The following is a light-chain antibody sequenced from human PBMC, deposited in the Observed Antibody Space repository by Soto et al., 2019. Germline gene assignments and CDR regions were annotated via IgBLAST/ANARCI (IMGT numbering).Light chain of an antibody. Sequence: DIQMTQSPSSLSASVGDRVTITCRASQSISSYLNWYQQKPGKAPKLLIYAASTLQSGVPSRFSGSGSETDFTLTISSLQPEDFATYSCQQNYNATWTVGQGTKVDIK. V-gene: IGKV1-39*01. CDR1: QSISSY. J-gene: IGKJ1*01. CDR3: QQNYNATWT. CDR2: AAS.